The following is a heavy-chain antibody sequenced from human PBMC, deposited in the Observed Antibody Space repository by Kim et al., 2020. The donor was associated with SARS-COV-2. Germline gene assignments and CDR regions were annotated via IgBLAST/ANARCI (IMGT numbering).Heavy chain of an antibody. D-gene: IGHD6-13*01. J-gene: IGHJ4*02. Sequence: GGSLRLSCAASGFTFSDYYMSWIRQAPGKGLEWVSYISSSGSTIYYADSVKGRFTISRDNAKNSLYLQMNSLRAEDTAVYYCARDRPEYSSSWVYYFDYWGQGTLVTVSS. CDR2: ISSSGSTI. V-gene: IGHV3-11*01. CDR3: ARDRPEYSSSWVYYFDY. CDR1: GFTFSDYY.